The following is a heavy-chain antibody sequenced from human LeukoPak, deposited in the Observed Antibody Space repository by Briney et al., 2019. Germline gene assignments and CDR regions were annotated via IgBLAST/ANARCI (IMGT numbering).Heavy chain of an antibody. D-gene: IGHD3-22*01. CDR1: GDSINSLDL. Sequence: SGTLSLTCAVSGDSINSLDLWSWVRPPPGKGLEWIGEMYLSGTTHSNPSVKGRVTISIDKSKNQFFLNLSSVTAADTAVYYCAGLVGRYSSGLYYYYFDYWGQGTLVTVSS. CDR3: AGLVGRYSSGLYYYYFDY. V-gene: IGHV4-4*02. CDR2: MYLSGTT. J-gene: IGHJ4*02.